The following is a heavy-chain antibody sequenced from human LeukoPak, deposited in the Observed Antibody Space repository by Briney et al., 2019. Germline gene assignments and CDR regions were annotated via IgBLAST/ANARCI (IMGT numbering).Heavy chain of an antibody. D-gene: IGHD3-22*01. V-gene: IGHV1-69*04. CDR3: ARDLFFDSSGYDY. CDR1: GGTFSSYA. CDR2: IIPILGIA. Sequence: ASAKVSCKASGGTFSSYAISWVRQAPGQGLEWMGRIIPILGIANYAQKFQGRVTITADKSTSTAYMELSSLRSEDTAAYYCARDLFFDSSGYDYWGQGTLVTVSS. J-gene: IGHJ4*02.